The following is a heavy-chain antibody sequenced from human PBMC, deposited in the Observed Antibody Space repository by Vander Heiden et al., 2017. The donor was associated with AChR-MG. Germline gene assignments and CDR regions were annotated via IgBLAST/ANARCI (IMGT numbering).Heavy chain of an antibody. V-gene: IGHV3-30*04. Sequence: VQLVESGGGVVQPGRSLRLSCAASGLTFSSYAMHWFRQAPGKGLGWVAVISCDGRNKYYADSVKGRFTISRDNSKNTLYLQMNSLRAEDTAVYYCARDYGPTRIVVGSDNWFDPWGQGTLVTVSS. CDR1: GLTFSSYA. D-gene: IGHD3-22*01. CDR3: ARDYGPTRIVVGSDNWFDP. J-gene: IGHJ5*02. CDR2: ISCDGRNK.